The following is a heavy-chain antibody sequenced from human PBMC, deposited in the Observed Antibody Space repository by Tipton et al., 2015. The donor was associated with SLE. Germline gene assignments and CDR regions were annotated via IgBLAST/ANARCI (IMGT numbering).Heavy chain of an antibody. CDR2: IYYSRHT. D-gene: IGHD2-15*01. V-gene: IGHV4-61*01. Sequence: TLSLTCAVSGYSISSGYYWGWIRQPPGKGLEWIGYIYYSRHTNYNPSLESRGTISIDTSKNQLSLKLTSVTAADTAVYYCARGSVVADDYWGQGTLVTVSS. CDR3: ARGSVVADDY. J-gene: IGHJ4*01. CDR1: GYSISSGYY.